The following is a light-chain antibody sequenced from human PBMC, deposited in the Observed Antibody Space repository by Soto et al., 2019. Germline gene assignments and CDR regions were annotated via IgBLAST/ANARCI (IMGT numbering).Light chain of an antibody. CDR1: ESVSNNY. CDR3: QQYGGTPPT. J-gene: IGKJ1*01. V-gene: IGKV3-20*01. CDR2: GAS. Sequence: EIVLTQSPGTLSLSPGERATLSCRASESVSNNYLAWYQRKPGQAPRLLIYGASYRATDIPYRFSGSGSGTDFTLTIARLEAEDFAVYFCQQYGGTPPTFGLGTKVEI.